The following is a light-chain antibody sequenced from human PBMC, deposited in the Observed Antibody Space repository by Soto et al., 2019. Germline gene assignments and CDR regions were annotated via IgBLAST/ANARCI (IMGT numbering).Light chain of an antibody. CDR2: DAS. CDR1: QSIGSD. CDR3: QQYNDWPPIT. J-gene: IGKJ3*01. V-gene: IGKV3-15*01. Sequence: EIVMTQSPATLSVSLGERATLSCRASQSIGSDVAWYQHKPGQGPRLLIFDASNRASGISSRFSGRGSGTEFTLTISTLRSEDSAVYYCQQYNDWPPITFGPGTKVDIK.